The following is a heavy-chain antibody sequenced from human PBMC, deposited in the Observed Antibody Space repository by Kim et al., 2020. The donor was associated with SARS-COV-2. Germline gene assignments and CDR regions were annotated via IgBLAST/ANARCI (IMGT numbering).Heavy chain of an antibody. CDR1: GFTFSSYE. D-gene: IGHD3-22*01. J-gene: IGHJ6*02. V-gene: IGHV3-48*03. CDR2: ISSSGSTI. CDR3: ARDYYYDSSGYYPGQNYYYGMDV. Sequence: GGSLRLSCAASGFTFSSYEMNWVRQAPGKGLEWVSYISSSGSTIYYADSVKGRFTISRDNAKNSLYLQMNSLRAEDTAVYYCARDYYYDSSGYYPGQNYYYGMDVWGQGTTVTVSS.